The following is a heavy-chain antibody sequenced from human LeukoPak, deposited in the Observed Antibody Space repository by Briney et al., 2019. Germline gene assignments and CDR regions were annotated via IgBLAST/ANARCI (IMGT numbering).Heavy chain of an antibody. CDR3: ARGVMTVDY. J-gene: IGHJ4*02. CDR2: IWYDGSNK. Sequence: GGSLRLSCAASGFTFSNYGMHWARQAPGKGLEWVAVIWYDGSNKYYTDSVMGRFTISRDNSKNTLYLQLNSLRAEDTAVYYCARGVMTVDYWGQGTLVTVSS. CDR1: GFTFSNYG. V-gene: IGHV3-33*01.